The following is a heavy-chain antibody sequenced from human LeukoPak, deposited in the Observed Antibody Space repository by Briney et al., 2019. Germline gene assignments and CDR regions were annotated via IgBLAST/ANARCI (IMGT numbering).Heavy chain of an antibody. CDR3: ARNGDDTMIVVAPNWFDP. CDR1: GYTFTSYD. Sequence: VASVKVSCKASGYTFTSYDINWVRQATGQGLEWMGWMNPNSGNTGYAQKFQGRVTMIRNTSISTAYMELSSLRSEDTAVYYCARNGDDTMIVVAPNWFDPWGQGTLVTVSS. D-gene: IGHD3-22*01. V-gene: IGHV1-8*01. J-gene: IGHJ5*02. CDR2: MNPNSGNT.